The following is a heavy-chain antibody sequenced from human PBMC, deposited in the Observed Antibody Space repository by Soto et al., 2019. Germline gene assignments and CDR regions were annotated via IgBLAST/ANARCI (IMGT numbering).Heavy chain of an antibody. J-gene: IGHJ5*02. CDR1: GDSISSGGYS. CDR3: ARDRGPSSGYYPYWFDP. D-gene: IGHD3-22*01. Sequence: SETLSLTCTVSGDSISSGGYSWNWIRQPPGNCLEWFGYIYHIGGTDYNPSLKSRVTITVDESTSTAYMELSSLRSEDTAVFYCARDRGPSSGYYPYWFDPWGQGTLVTVSS. V-gene: IGHV4-30-2*01. CDR2: IYHIGGT.